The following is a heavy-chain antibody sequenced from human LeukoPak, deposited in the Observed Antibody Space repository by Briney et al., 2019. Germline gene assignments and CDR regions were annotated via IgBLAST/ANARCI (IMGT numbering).Heavy chain of an antibody. CDR1: GLTFSRYA. V-gene: IGHV3-23*01. CDR2: ISGSGGST. J-gene: IGHJ4*02. D-gene: IGHD3-22*01. CDR3: AKDSGYYDSSGYLDY. Sequence: GGSLRLSCAVSGLTFSRYAMSWVRQAPGKGLEWVSAISGSGGSTYYADSVKGRFTISRDNSKNTLYLQMNSLRAEDTAVYYCAKDSGYYDSSGYLDYWGQGTLVTVSS.